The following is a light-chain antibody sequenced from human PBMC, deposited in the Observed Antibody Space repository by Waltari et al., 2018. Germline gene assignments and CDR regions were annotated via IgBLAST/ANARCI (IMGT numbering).Light chain of an antibody. CDR1: QSVGRS. CDR2: DAS. J-gene: IGKJ1*01. V-gene: IGKV3-20*01. Sequence: EIVLTQSPGTLSLSPGERATLSCRASQSVGRSLAWYQQKRGQAPRLLIYDASSRATGIPDRFSGSGSGTDFSLTISRLEPEDFVVYYCQHYVSLPATFGQGTKVEIK. CDR3: QHYVSLPAT.